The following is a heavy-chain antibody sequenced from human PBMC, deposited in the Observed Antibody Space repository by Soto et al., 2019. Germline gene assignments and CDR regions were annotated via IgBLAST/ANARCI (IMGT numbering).Heavy chain of an antibody. CDR2: IYYTGST. Sequence: QLQLQESGPGLVKPSETLSLTCTVSGGSISSRSYYWGWVRQPPGKGLEWIGSIYYTGSTYNNPSLKSRVIISLDTSKNQFSLKLKSMTAADTAVYYCARHPGGWYGGWFDPWGQGTLVTVSS. CDR1: GGSISSRSYY. CDR3: ARHPGGWYGGWFDP. J-gene: IGHJ5*02. V-gene: IGHV4-39*01. D-gene: IGHD6-19*01.